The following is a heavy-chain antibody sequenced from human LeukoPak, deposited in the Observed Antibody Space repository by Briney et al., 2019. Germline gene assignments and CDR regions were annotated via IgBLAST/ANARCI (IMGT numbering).Heavy chain of an antibody. CDR1: GGTFSSYA. Sequence: SVKVSCKASGGTFSSYAISWVRQAPGQGLEWMGGIIPIFGTANYAQKFQGRVTITADESTSTAYMELSSLRSEDTAVYYCARDTGPYNWFDPWGQGTLVTVSS. J-gene: IGHJ5*02. D-gene: IGHD3-10*01. CDR2: IIPIFGTA. V-gene: IGHV1-69*13. CDR3: ARDTGPYNWFDP.